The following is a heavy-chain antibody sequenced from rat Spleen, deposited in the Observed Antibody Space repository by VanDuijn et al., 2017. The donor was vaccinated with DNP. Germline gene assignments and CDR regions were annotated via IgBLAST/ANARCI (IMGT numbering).Heavy chain of an antibody. D-gene: IGHD1-9*01. Sequence: EVQLVESGGDLVQPGRSLKLSCAESGLTFSDYYMAWVRQAPKKGLEWVASISYEGSSIHYGNSVKGRFTISRDTAKSTLYLQMNSLRSEDTATYYCTRRGHTTGLNWFVYWGQGTLVTVSS. V-gene: IGHV5-22*01. J-gene: IGHJ3*01. CDR1: GLTFSDYY. CDR2: ISYEGSSI. CDR3: TRRGHTTGLNWFVY.